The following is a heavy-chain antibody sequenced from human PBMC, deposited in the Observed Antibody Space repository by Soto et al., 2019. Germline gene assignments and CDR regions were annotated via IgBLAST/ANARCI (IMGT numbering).Heavy chain of an antibody. CDR1: GFTFSSYA. CDR3: ARGRRKTTVTTLGYYYYGMDV. CDR2: ISYDGSNK. Sequence: QVPLVESGGGVVQPGRSLRLSCAASGFTFSSYAMHWVRQAPGKGLEWVAVISYDGSNKYYADSVKGRFTISRDNSKNTLYLQMNSLRAEDTAVYYCARGRRKTTVTTLGYYYYGMDVWGQGTTVTVSS. J-gene: IGHJ6*02. V-gene: IGHV3-30-3*01. D-gene: IGHD4-4*01.